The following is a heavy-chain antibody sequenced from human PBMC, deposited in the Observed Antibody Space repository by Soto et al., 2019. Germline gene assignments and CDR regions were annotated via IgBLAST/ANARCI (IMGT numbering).Heavy chain of an antibody. J-gene: IGHJ4*02. Sequence: EVQLVESGGGLVKPGGSLRLSCAASGFTFSNAWMSWVRQAPGKGLEWVGRIKSKTDGGTTDYAAPVKDRFTISRDDSKNTLYLQMNSLKTEDTAVYYCTTDDYDSSGYYGDYWGQGTLVTVSS. V-gene: IGHV3-15*01. D-gene: IGHD3-22*01. CDR1: GFTFSNAW. CDR3: TTDDYDSSGYYGDY. CDR2: IKSKTDGGTT.